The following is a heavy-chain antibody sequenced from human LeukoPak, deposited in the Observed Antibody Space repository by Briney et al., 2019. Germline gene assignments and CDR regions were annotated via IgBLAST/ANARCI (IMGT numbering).Heavy chain of an antibody. Sequence: GGSLRLSCVASGFSFSSYGMHWVRQAPGKGLEWVAFMRYDGSNKYYADSVKGRFTISRDNSKNTLYLQVNSLRNEDTAVYYCARQAHWSGYYSTGYYYYYMDVWGQGTTSTVSS. CDR2: MRYDGSNK. CDR3: ARQAHWSGYYSTGYYYYYMDV. J-gene: IGHJ6*03. D-gene: IGHD3-3*01. V-gene: IGHV3-30*02. CDR1: GFSFSSYG.